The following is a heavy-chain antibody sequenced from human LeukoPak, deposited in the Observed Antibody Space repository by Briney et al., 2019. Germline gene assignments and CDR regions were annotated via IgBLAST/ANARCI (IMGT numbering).Heavy chain of an antibody. D-gene: IGHD3-10*01. CDR3: AKDLHYGSADY. CDR1: GFTFSNYW. J-gene: IGHJ4*02. Sequence: GGSLRLSCAASGFTFSNYWMHLVRQDPGKGLVWVSYINPVESNTNYADSVKGRFTISRDNAKNALYLQMNSLRAEDTAVYYCAKDLHYGSADYWGQGTLVTVSS. CDR2: INPVESNT. V-gene: IGHV3-74*01.